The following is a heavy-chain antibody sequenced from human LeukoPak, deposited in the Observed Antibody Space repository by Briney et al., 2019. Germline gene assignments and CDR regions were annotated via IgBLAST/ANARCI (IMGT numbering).Heavy chain of an antibody. CDR1: GFTFSSYA. V-gene: IGHV3-23*01. D-gene: IGHD2-2*01. CDR3: AKDRGHCSSPSCPLSAFDI. CDR2: ISGSGGST. Sequence: GGSLRLSCAASGFTFSSYAMSWVRQAPGKGLEWVSAISGSGGSTYYADSVKGRFTISRDNSKNTLYLQMNSLRAEDTAVYYCAKDRGHCSSPSCPLSAFDIWAKGQWSPSLQ. J-gene: IGHJ3*02.